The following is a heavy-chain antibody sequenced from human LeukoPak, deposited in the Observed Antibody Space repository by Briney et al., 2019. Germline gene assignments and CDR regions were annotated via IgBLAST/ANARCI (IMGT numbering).Heavy chain of an antibody. V-gene: IGHV3-48*02. CDR1: GFTFSTYS. CDR3: AKVGVRVNSGDY. J-gene: IGHJ4*02. Sequence: GGSLRLSCAASGFTFSTYSMNWVRQAPGKGLEWVSYISSSSGTISYADSVKGRFTISRDNSKNTVYLEMSSLRDEDTAVYYCAKVGVRVNSGDYWGQGTLVTVSS. D-gene: IGHD3-10*01. CDR2: ISSSSGTI.